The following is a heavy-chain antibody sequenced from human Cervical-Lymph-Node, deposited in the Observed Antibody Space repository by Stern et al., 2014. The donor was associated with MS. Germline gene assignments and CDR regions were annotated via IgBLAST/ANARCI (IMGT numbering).Heavy chain of an antibody. J-gene: IGHJ4*02. CDR1: GFTVSSNY. V-gene: IGHV3-66*01. Sequence: EVQLLESGGGLVQPGGSLRLSCAASGFTVSSNYMSWVRQAPGKGLEWVSVIYSGGSTYYADSVKGRFTISRDNSKNTLYLQMNSLRAEDTAVYYCARAFTVTTYRDYWGQGTLVTVSS. CDR2: IYSGGST. CDR3: ARAFTVTTYRDY. D-gene: IGHD4-17*01.